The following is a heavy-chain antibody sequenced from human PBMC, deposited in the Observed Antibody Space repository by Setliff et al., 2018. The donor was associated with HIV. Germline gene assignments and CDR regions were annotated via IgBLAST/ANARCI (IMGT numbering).Heavy chain of an antibody. J-gene: IGHJ4*02. CDR2: VHYTGNT. D-gene: IGHD3-22*01. Sequence: PSETLSLTCTVSGASISRSTYYWGWIRQPPGKGLEWIGNVHYTGNTYYSPSLEIRVTISVDTSKNQFSLKLTSVTAADTAVYHCARVRLTMTMMVDYFDQWGQGTLVTVSS. CDR1: GASISRSTYY. CDR3: ARVRLTMTMMVDYFDQ. V-gene: IGHV4-39*01.